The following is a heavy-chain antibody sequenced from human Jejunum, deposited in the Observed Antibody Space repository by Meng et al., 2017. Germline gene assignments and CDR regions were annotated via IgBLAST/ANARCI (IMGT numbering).Heavy chain of an antibody. CDR1: GESFTNYY. Sequence: QVQLQQWGAGLLKPSETLSLTCAVYGESFTNYYWNWIRQPPGKGLEWIGEVTHSEGTNYNPSLKSRVTISVDMSKNQFSLKLSSVTAADTAVYYCARGQDRAKTGYWGQGTRVTFDS. V-gene: IGHV4-34*01. CDR3: ARGQDRAKTGY. D-gene: IGHD4/OR15-4a*01. J-gene: IGHJ4*02. CDR2: VTHSEGT.